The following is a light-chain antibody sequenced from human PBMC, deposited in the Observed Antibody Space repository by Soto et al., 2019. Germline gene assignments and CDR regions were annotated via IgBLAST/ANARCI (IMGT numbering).Light chain of an antibody. CDR3: MQALQTPRT. V-gene: IGKV2-28*01. J-gene: IGKJ1*01. CDR2: LGS. CDR1: QSLLHSNGNNY. Sequence: DIVMTQSPLSLPVTPGEPASLSCRSSQSLLHSNGNNYLEWYLQKPGQSPQLLIYLGSSRASGVPDRFSGSGSGTDFTLKIRRVEAEDVEVYYCMQALQTPRTFGQGTKVEIK.